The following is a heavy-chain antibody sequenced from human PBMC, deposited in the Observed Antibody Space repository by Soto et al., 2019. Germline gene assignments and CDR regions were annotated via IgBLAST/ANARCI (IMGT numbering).Heavy chain of an antibody. V-gene: IGHV3-7*01. CDR3: ARHELVYDFWSGYSD. CDR1: GFTFSSYW. Sequence: GGSLRLSCAASGFTFSSYWMSWVRQAPGKGLEWVANIKQDGSEKYYVDSVKGRFTISRDNAKNSLYLQMNSLRAEDTAVYYCARHELVYDFWSGYSDWGQGTLVTVSS. CDR2: IKQDGSEK. J-gene: IGHJ4*02. D-gene: IGHD3-3*01.